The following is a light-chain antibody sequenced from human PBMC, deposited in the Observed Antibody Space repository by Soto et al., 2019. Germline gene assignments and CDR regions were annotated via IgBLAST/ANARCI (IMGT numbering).Light chain of an antibody. CDR3: QQYNSYWT. Sequence: DIQMAQSPSTLSASVGYRVTVTCRASQSISSWLAWYQQKPGKAPKLLIYDASSLESGVPSRFSGSGSGTEFTLTISSLQPDDFATYYRQQYNSYWTFGKGTKVDIK. CDR1: QSISSW. J-gene: IGKJ1*01. CDR2: DAS. V-gene: IGKV1-5*01.